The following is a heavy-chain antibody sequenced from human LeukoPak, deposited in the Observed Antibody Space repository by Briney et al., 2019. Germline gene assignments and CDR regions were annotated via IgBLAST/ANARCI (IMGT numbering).Heavy chain of an antibody. V-gene: IGHV4-59*08. CDR2: SHGSKST. CDR3: ARCYYGGWAFDY. D-gene: IGHD3-22*01. J-gene: IGHJ4*02. Sequence: PSEILSLIYTVCFATLSSYYRNWIQQPPGKGLEVIGYSHGSKSTKYNPSLKGRVAISGDTSKNQFSLKLSCVTAADTAVYYCARCYYGGWAFDYWGQGTLVTVSS. CDR1: FATLSSYY.